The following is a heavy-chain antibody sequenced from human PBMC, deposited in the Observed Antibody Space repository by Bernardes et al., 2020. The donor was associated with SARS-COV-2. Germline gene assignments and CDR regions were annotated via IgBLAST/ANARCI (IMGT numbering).Heavy chain of an antibody. CDR1: GGSISSSSYY. D-gene: IGHD5-18*01. CDR3: ARGGSRATWIQLWFSPPFDY. Sequence: SETLSVTCTVSGGSISSSSYYWGWIRQPPGTGLEWIGSIYYSGSTYYNPSLKSRVTISVDTSKNQFSLKLSSVTAADTAVYYCARGGSRATWIQLWFSPPFDYWGQGTLVTVSS. CDR2: IYYSGST. J-gene: IGHJ4*02. V-gene: IGHV4-39*01.